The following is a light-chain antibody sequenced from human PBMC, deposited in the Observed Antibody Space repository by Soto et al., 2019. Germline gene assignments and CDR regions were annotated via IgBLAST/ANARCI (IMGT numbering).Light chain of an antibody. Sequence: MVLTQSPASLSLSALERATLSCRASQSVSNYVAWYQQKPGQAPRLLIYDASNRATGIPARFSGSGSGTDFTLTISRLEPGDFAVYYCQQRSNWLFGPGTKVD. CDR1: QSVSNY. V-gene: IGKV3-11*01. J-gene: IGKJ3*01. CDR2: DAS. CDR3: QQRSNWL.